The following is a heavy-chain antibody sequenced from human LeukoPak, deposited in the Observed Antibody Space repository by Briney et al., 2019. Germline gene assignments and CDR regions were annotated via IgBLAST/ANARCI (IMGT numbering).Heavy chain of an antibody. Sequence: GESLQISCKGSGYSFTSYWIGWVRQMPGKGLEWMGIIYPGDSDTRYSPSFQGQVTISADKSISTAYLQWSSLKASDTAMYYCASGERYSGYDLAYWGQGTLVTVSS. CDR3: ASGERYSGYDLAY. CDR2: IYPGDSDT. J-gene: IGHJ4*02. D-gene: IGHD5-12*01. V-gene: IGHV5-51*01. CDR1: GYSFTSYW.